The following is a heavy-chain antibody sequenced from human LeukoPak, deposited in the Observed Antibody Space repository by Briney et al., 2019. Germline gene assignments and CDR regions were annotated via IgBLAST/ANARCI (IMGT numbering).Heavy chain of an antibody. D-gene: IGHD3-22*01. CDR1: GGSISSSSYY. J-gene: IGHJ4*02. CDR2: IYYSGST. V-gene: IGHV4-39*07. CDR3: ARVLITMIVVV. Sequence: PSETLSLTCTVSGGSISSSSYYWGWIRQPPGKGLEWIGSIYYSGSTYYNPSLKSRVTISVDTSKNQFSLKLSSVTAADTAVYYCARVLITMIVVVWGQGTLVTVSS.